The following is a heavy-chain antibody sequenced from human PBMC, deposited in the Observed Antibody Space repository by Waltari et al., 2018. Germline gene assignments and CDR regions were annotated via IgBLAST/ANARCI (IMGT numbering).Heavy chain of an antibody. J-gene: IGHJ5*02. D-gene: IGHD3-22*01. CDR3: ASPYYYDSSGYLP. CDR1: GGSFSGYY. CDR2: INHMGST. Sequence: QVQLQQWGAGLLKPSETLSLTCAVYGGSFSGYYWSWIRQPPGKGLEWIGEINHMGSTNYNPSLKSRVTISVDTSKNQFSLKLSSVTAADTAVYYCASPYYYDSSGYLPWGQGTLVTVSS. V-gene: IGHV4-34*01.